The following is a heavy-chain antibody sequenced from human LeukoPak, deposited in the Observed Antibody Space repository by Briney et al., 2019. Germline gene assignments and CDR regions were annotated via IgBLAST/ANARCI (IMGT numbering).Heavy chain of an antibody. CDR1: GFTFSSYE. J-gene: IGHJ4*02. CDR3: ARDHTPEGYDY. Sequence: PGGSLRLSCAASGFTFSSYEMNWVRQAPGKGLEWVSYISTGGSTIYYADSVEGRFTISRDNAKNTLYLQMNSLRAEDTAVYYCARDHTPEGYDYWGQGALVTVSS. CDR2: ISTGGSTI. V-gene: IGHV3-48*03. D-gene: IGHD3-22*01.